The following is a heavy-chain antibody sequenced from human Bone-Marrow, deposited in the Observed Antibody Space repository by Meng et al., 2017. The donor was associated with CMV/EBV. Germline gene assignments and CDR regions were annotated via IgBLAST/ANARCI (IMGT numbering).Heavy chain of an antibody. CDR3: ARDSPEVGAIDY. J-gene: IGHJ4*02. V-gene: IGHV3-74*01. CDR1: GFTFSSYW. Sequence: GESLKISCAASGFTFSSYWMHWVRQAPGKGLVWVSRINSDGSSTSYADSVKGRFTISRDNAKNTLYLQMNSLRAEDTAVYYCARDSPEVGAIDYWGQGTLVTVSS. CDR2: INSDGSST. D-gene: IGHD1-26*01.